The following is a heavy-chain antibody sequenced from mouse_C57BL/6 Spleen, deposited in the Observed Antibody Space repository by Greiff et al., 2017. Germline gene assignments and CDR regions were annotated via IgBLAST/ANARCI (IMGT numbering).Heavy chain of an antibody. CDR2: IHPNRGGA. J-gene: IGHJ2*01. CDR3: ARAYYGSSHGWYIDY. CDR1: GYTFTGYR. D-gene: IGHD1-1*01. V-gene: IGHV1-72*01. Sequence: QVHVKQPGAALVKPGASVKLSCKASGYTFTGYRLHWVKQWPGRGLAWIGWIHPNRGGAIYNEKFKGKATLTVNKPSSTDYMELSSLTSEDSAVYYCARAYYGSSHGWYIDYWGQGTTLTVAS.